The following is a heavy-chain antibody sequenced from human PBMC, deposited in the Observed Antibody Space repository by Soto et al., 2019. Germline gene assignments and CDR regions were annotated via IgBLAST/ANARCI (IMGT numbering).Heavy chain of an antibody. Sequence: QVQLVQSGAEVKKPGSSVKVSCKVSGGTFSSYAISWVRQAHGQGLEWMGGIIPIFGTANYAQKFQGRVKITADESTSTAYMELSSLRSEDTAVYYCARVGDVVLWFGESYSSGALDIWGQGTMVTVSS. CDR1: GGTFSSYA. CDR2: IIPIFGTA. J-gene: IGHJ3*02. CDR3: ARVGDVVLWFGESYSSGALDI. V-gene: IGHV1-69*01. D-gene: IGHD3-10*01.